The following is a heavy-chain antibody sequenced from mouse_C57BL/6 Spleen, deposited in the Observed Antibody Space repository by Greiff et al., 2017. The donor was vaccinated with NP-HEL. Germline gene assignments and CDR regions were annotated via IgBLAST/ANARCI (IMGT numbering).Heavy chain of an antibody. J-gene: IGHJ4*01. Sequence: EVMLVESGGGLVQPGGSLKLSCAASGFTFSDYYMYWVRQTPEKRLEWVAYISNGGGSTYYPDTVKGRFTISRDNAKNTLYLQMSRLKSEDTAMYYCARQYYYGSSYAMDYWGQGTSVTVSS. CDR1: GFTFSDYY. D-gene: IGHD1-1*01. CDR3: ARQYYYGSSYAMDY. CDR2: ISNGGGST. V-gene: IGHV5-12*01.